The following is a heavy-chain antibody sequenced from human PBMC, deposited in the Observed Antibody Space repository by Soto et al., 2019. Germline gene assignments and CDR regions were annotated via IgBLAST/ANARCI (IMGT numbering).Heavy chain of an antibody. CDR1: GGTFSNYV. J-gene: IGHJ4*02. CDR2: ISPISGAA. V-gene: IGHV1-69*06. Sequence: QVQLVQSGAEVNKPGSSVKVSCKASGGTFSNYVVNWVRQAPGQGLEWRGRISPISGAANYAQKFQVRVTITADKSTSTSYMEQSSLRSEDTAVYYCARDMTRTVVTYFDFWGQGTLVTVSS. CDR3: ARDMTRTVVTYFDF. D-gene: IGHD1-7*01.